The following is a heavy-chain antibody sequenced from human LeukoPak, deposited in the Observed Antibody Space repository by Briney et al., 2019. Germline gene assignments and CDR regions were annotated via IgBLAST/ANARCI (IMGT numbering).Heavy chain of an antibody. D-gene: IGHD3-10*01. J-gene: IGHJ4*02. Sequence: ASVTVSCKASGYTFPSYGISWVRQAPGQGVEGMGWISGYIGNTHYAQKFQGRVTMTKDTSTSTAYMELRSLRSDDTAVYFCARDGGGFGDYWGQGTQVTVSS. CDR2: ISGYIGNT. V-gene: IGHV1-18*01. CDR3: ARDGGGFGDY. CDR1: GYTFPSYG.